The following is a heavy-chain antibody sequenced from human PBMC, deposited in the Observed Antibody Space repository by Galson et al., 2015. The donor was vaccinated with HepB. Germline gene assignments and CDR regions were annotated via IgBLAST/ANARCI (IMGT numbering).Heavy chain of an antibody. V-gene: IGHV1-69*13. CDR2: IIPIFGTT. CDR1: GGTFSTYA. CDR3: ARTTVTVHYYYRDV. Sequence: SVKVSCKASGGTFSTYAISWVRQAPGQGLEWMGGIIPIFGTTNYAQQFQGRATITADESTSTAYMELSSLKSDDTAVYYCARTTVTVHYYYRDVWGKGTTVTVSS. J-gene: IGHJ6*03. D-gene: IGHD4-17*01.